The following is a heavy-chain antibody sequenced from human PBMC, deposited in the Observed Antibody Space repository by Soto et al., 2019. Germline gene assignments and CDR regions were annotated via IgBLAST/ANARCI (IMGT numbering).Heavy chain of an antibody. CDR3: ARVMYYSESTAYRWFDP. D-gene: IGHD2-8*01. J-gene: IGHJ5*02. CDR1: GFTCGDYC. Sequence: GGSLRHSWTAAGFTCGDYCVTWVRQAPGKGLEWVANIKQDGSEESYVDSVKGRFTISRDNAKNSLFLQMNSLRAEDSAVYYCARVMYYSESTAYRWFDPWGQGTQVTVS. V-gene: IGHV3-7*04. CDR2: IKQDGSEE.